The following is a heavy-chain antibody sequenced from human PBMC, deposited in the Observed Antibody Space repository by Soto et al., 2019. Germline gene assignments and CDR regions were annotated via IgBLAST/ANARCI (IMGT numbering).Heavy chain of an antibody. CDR2: INPDATTI. Sequence: GGSLRLSCATSGFTFGNYWIHWVRQAPGEGLVWVSRINPDATTINYADSVKGRFTVSRDNAKNTLYLQMNSLRAEDTAVYYCATAGSYRFDHWGQGTLVTVSS. V-gene: IGHV3-74*01. CDR3: ATAGSYRFDH. J-gene: IGHJ4*02. D-gene: IGHD3-10*01. CDR1: GFTFGNYW.